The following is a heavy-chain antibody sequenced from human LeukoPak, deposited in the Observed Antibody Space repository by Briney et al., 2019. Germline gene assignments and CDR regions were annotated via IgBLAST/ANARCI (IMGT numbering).Heavy chain of an antibody. CDR1: GFTFSSFW. D-gene: IGHD4-11*01. J-gene: IGHJ4*02. CDR3: ARGQRVQTVTEFDY. Sequence: GGSLRLSCAASGFTFSSFWMHWVRQAPGKGLVWVSRINSDGSSARYADSVKGRFTISRDNAKNTLYLQMNSLRAEDTAVYYCARGQRVQTVTEFDYWGQGTLVTVSS. V-gene: IGHV3-74*01. CDR2: INSDGSSA.